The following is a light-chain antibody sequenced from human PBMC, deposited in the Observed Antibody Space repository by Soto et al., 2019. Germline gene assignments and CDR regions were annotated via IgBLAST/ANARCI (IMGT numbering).Light chain of an antibody. Sequence: EMVLTQSPATLSVSPGERATLFCRASQSVKSNLAWYQQKPGQAPRLLIYGASTRATGIPARFSGRGSGTEFTLTISRLQSEDFAVYYCQQYNDWPPMYTFGQGTKLEIK. CDR2: GAS. CDR1: QSVKSN. CDR3: QQYNDWPPMYT. V-gene: IGKV3-15*01. J-gene: IGKJ2*01.